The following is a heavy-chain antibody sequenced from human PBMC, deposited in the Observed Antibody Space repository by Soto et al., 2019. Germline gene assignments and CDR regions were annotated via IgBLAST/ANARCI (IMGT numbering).Heavy chain of an antibody. CDR2: ISAYNGNT. CDR3: ASVHDCNWFDP. CDR1: GYTFTSYG. V-gene: IGHV1-18*01. J-gene: IGHJ5*02. Sequence: QVQLVQSGAEVKKPGASVKVSCKASGYTFTSYGISWVRQAPGQGLEWMGWISAYNGNTNYAQKLQGRVTMTTDTARCTAYMELRSLSSDGAAVYSGASVHDCNWFDPWGQGTLVTVSS. D-gene: IGHD1-1*01.